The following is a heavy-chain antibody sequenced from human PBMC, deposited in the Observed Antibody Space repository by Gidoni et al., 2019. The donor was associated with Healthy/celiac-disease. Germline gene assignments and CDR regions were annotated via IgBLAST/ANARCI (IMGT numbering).Heavy chain of an antibody. CDR3: VRDGGSGSYDY. V-gene: IGHV3-13*01. CDR1: GFTFSSYD. Sequence: EVQLVESGGGLVQPGGSLRLSCAASGFTFSSYDMHWVRQATGKGLEWVSVIGTAGDTYYPGSVKGRFTISRENAKNSLYLQMNSLRAGDTAVYYCVRDGGSGSYDYWGQGTLVTVSS. CDR2: IGTAGDT. D-gene: IGHD3-10*01. J-gene: IGHJ4*02.